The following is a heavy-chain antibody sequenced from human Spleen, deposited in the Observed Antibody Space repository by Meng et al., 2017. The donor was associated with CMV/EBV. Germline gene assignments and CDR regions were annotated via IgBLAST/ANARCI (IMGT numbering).Heavy chain of an antibody. CDR3: ARDGGTGGDVSVTSYYGMDV. CDR1: GFTVSSNY. Sequence: GESLKISCAASGFTVSSNYMSWVRQAPGKGLEWVSVIYSGGSTYYVDSVKGRFTISRDNAKNSLYLQMNSLRAEDTAVYYCARDGGTGGDVSVTSYYGMDVWGQGTTVTVSS. CDR2: IYSGGST. D-gene: IGHD1-1*01. V-gene: IGHV3-53*01. J-gene: IGHJ6*02.